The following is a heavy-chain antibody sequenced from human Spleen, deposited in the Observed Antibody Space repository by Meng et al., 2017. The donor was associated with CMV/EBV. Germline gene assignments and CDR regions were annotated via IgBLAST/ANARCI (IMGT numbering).Heavy chain of an antibody. D-gene: IGHD3-22*01. CDR2: IRYDGHNA. Sequence: GGSLRLSCEASGFTFGSYDMHWVRQAPGKGLEWVGLIRYDGHNANNADSVKGRFTISRDNSKNTLFVQMNSLRAEDTAVYYCAKERRLGSTYYFDSSGYYFDHWGQGTLVTVSS. CDR1: GFTFGSYD. CDR3: AKERRLGSTYYFDSSGYYFDH. J-gene: IGHJ4*02. V-gene: IGHV3-30*02.